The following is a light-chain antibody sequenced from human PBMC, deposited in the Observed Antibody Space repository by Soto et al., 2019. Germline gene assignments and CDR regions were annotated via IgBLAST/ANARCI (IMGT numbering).Light chain of an antibody. CDR2: DAS. CDR3: QQYGSSRT. V-gene: IGKV3-20*01. Sequence: EIALTQSPATLSLSPGERATLSCRASQSVSRYLAWYQQKPGQAPRLLIYDASNRATGIPARFSGSGSGTDFTLTISRLEPEDFAVYYCQQYGSSRTFGQGTKVEIK. CDR1: QSVSRY. J-gene: IGKJ1*01.